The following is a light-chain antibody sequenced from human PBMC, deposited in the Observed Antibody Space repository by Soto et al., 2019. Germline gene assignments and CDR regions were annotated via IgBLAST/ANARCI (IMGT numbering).Light chain of an antibody. CDR3: QHRAGWPPGLT. Sequence: ETVLTQSPATLSLSPGERATLSCRASESVSNSLAWYQHKPGQAPRLLIYNASNRATGIPARFSGSGSGTDFTLSISSLEPEDFAVYFCQHRAGWPPGLTFGGGTKVEIK. V-gene: IGKV3-11*01. J-gene: IGKJ4*01. CDR1: ESVSNS. CDR2: NAS.